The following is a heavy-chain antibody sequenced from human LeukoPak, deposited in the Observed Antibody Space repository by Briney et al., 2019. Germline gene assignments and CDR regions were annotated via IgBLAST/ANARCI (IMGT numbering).Heavy chain of an antibody. CDR3: ARGGGVDILTGFQY. V-gene: IGHV1-69*04. CDR1: GYTFTGYY. J-gene: IGHJ4*02. D-gene: IGHD3-9*01. CDR2: IIPILDVT. Sequence: SVKVSCKASGYTFTGYYMHWVRQAPGQGLEWMGRIIPILDVTNYAQKFQGRVTITADQSTSTAYMELSSLRSEDTAVYYCARGGGVDILTGFQYWGQGTLVTVSS.